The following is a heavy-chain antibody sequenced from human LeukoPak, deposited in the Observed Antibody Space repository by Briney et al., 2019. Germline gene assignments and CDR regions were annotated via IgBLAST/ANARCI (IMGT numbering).Heavy chain of an antibody. Sequence: AGGSLRLSCAASGFFFSDSAMAWVRQAPGKGLEWVSAISGSGGSTYYADSVKGRFTISRDNSKNTLYLQMNSLRAEDTAVYYCAKSQYGIVVVIVPYFDYWGQGTLVTVSS. J-gene: IGHJ4*02. V-gene: IGHV3-23*01. D-gene: IGHD3-22*01. CDR2: ISGSGGST. CDR1: GFFFSDSA. CDR3: AKSQYGIVVVIVPYFDY.